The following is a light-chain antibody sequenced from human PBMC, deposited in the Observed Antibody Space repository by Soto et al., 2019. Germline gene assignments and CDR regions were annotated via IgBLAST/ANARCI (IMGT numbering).Light chain of an antibody. Sequence: EIVLTQSPGTLSLSPGERVTLSCRASQSVSSSYVAWYQQKPGQAPRLLIYGASSRATGIPDRFSGSGSGTDFTLIISRLEPEDFAVYSCQQYGSSPPTWAFGQGTKVEIK. V-gene: IGKV3-20*01. CDR2: GAS. CDR3: QQYGSSPPTWA. CDR1: QSVSSSY. J-gene: IGKJ1*01.